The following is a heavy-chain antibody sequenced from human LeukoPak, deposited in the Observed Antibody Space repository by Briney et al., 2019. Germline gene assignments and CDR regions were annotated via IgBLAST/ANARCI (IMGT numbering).Heavy chain of an antibody. Sequence: GRSLRLSCAASGFTFSSYGMHWVRQAPGKGLEWVAVIWYDGSNKYYADSVKGRFTISRDNSKNTLYLQMNSLRAEDTAVYYCATGIAVAGNLGPYYYGMDVWGQGTTVTVSS. CDR3: ATGIAVAGNLGPYYYGMDV. J-gene: IGHJ6*02. CDR1: GFTFSSYG. D-gene: IGHD6-19*01. V-gene: IGHV3-33*01. CDR2: IWYDGSNK.